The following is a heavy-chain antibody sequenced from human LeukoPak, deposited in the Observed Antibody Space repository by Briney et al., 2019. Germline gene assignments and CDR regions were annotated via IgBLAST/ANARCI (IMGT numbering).Heavy chain of an antibody. CDR2: INPNSGGT. J-gene: IGHJ4*02. CDR3: ARDQRNPSYYYDSSGYYFDY. CDR1: GYTFTGYY. V-gene: IGHV1-2*02. D-gene: IGHD3-22*01. Sequence: GASVKVSCEASGYTFTGYYVHWVRQAPGQGLEWMGWINPNSGGTNYAQKFQGRVTMTRDTSISTAYMDLSRLRSDDTAVYYCARDQRNPSYYYDSSGYYFDYWGQGTLVTVSS.